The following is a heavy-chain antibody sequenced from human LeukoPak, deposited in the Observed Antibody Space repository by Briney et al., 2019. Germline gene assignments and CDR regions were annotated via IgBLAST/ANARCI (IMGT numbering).Heavy chain of an antibody. CDR2: IYSGGNT. CDR3: ARRAGEYSHPYDY. J-gene: IGHJ4*02. D-gene: IGHD4-17*01. CDR1: GFPVSINS. V-gene: IGHV3-53*01. Sequence: GGSLRLSCTVSGFPVSINSMSWVRQAPGKGLEWVFFIYSGGNTHYSDSVKGRFTISRDNSKNTLYLQMNSLRAEDTAVYYCARRAGEYSHPYDYWGQGTLVTVSS.